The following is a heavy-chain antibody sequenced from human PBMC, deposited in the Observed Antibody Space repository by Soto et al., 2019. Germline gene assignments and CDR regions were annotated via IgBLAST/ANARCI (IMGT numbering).Heavy chain of an antibody. V-gene: IGHV3-23*01. D-gene: IGHD2-2*01. Sequence: EVQLLESGGGLVQPGGSLRLSCAASGFTFSSYAMSWVRQAPGKGLEWVSAISGSGGSTYYADSVKGRFTISRDNSKNTLYLQMNSLRAEDTAVYYCAKAGDTVVVPAAAGDYYYMDVWGKGTTVTVSS. CDR1: GFTFSSYA. CDR3: AKAGDTVVVPAAAGDYYYMDV. CDR2: ISGSGGST. J-gene: IGHJ6*03.